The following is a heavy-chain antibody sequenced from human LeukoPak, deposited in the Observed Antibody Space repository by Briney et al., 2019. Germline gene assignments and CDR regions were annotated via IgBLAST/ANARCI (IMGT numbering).Heavy chain of an antibody. D-gene: IGHD6-19*01. CDR1: GGSISSSSYY. CDR2: IYYSGST. V-gene: IGHV4-39*07. CDR3: AGDRYSSGWYNY. J-gene: IGHJ4*02. Sequence: PETLSLTCTVSGGSISSSSYYWGWIRQPPGKGLEWIGSIYYSGSTYYNPSLKSRVTISVDTSKNQFSLKLSSVTAADTAVYYCAGDRYSSGWYNYWGQGTLVTVSS.